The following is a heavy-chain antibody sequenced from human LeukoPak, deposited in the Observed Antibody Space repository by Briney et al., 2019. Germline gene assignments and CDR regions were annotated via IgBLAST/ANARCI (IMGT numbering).Heavy chain of an antibody. V-gene: IGHV3-33*01. CDR2: MWSDGTKK. Sequence: SGGSLRLSCAASGFTFSHYGMHWVRQAPGKGLEWVAVMWSDGTKKYYADSVKGRFTVSRDTSKHTLYLQMNILRAEDTAVYYCARVYDYGFDYWGQGTLVTVSS. D-gene: IGHD4-17*01. J-gene: IGHJ4*02. CDR1: GFTFSHYG. CDR3: ARVYDYGFDY.